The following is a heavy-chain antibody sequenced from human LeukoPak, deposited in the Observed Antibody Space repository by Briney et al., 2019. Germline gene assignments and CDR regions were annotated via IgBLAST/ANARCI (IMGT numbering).Heavy chain of an antibody. CDR3: AVYILTGYYIDY. Sequence: GGSLRLSCAASGFTFSSYSMNWVRQAPGKGLEWVSSISSSSSYIYYADSVKGRFTISRDNTKNSLYLQMNSLRAEDTAVYYCAVYILTGYYIDYWGQGTLVTVSS. V-gene: IGHV3-21*01. CDR1: GFTFSSYS. D-gene: IGHD3-9*01. J-gene: IGHJ4*02. CDR2: ISSSSSYI.